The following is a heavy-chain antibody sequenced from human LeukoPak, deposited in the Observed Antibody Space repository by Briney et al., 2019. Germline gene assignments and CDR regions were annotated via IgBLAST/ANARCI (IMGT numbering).Heavy chain of an antibody. CDR2: TYYSGST. D-gene: IGHD3-16*01. CDR3: ARHYGDD. J-gene: IGHJ3*01. V-gene: IGHV4-59*08. Sequence: ASETLSLTCTVSGGSISSYYWSWIRQPPGKGLEWIGYTYYSGSTNYNPSLKSRVTISVDMSKNQFSLKLSSVTAADTAVYYCARHYGDDWGQGTMVTVSS. CDR1: GGSISSYY.